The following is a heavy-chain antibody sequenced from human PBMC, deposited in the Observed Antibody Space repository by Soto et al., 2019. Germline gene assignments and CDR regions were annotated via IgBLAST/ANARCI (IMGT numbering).Heavy chain of an antibody. J-gene: IGHJ4*02. V-gene: IGHV4-61*01. CDR1: GGSVISGSYY. Sequence: SETLSLTCTVSGGSVISGSYYCIWIRQPPGKGLEWIGYIYYSGSTNYNPSLKSRVTISVDTSKNQFSLKLSSVTAADTAVYYCARGLGTFDYWGQGTLVTVSS. CDR3: ARGLGTFDY. D-gene: IGHD7-27*01. CDR2: IYYSGST.